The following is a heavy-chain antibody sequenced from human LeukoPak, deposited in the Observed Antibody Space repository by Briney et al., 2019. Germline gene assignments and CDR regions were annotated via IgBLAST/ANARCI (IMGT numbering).Heavy chain of an antibody. Sequence: GGSLRLSCAASGFTFSNYAMTWVRQAPGKGLEWVSTISNTGSDTYYADSVQGRFTISRDNSENTLYLQMNNLRAEDTAIHYCAKVPYSDYGSGRPPFMDVWGQGTTVAVSS. J-gene: IGHJ6*02. V-gene: IGHV3-23*01. D-gene: IGHD3-10*01. CDR3: AKVPYSDYGSGRPPFMDV. CDR2: ISNTGSDT. CDR1: GFTFSNYA.